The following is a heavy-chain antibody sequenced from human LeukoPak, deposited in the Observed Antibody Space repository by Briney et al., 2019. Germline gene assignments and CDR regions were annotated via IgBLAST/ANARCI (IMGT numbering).Heavy chain of an antibody. V-gene: IGHV3-23*01. J-gene: IGHJ4*02. Sequence: GGSLRLSCAASGFTFSSYAMNWVRQAPGKGLEWVSGISGSATSTYYADSVKGRFAISRDNPKNTLYLQMNSLRAEDTAVYYCAKFVNYDSTGLKTAFDSWGQRTLVTVSS. CDR3: AKFVNYDSTGLKTAFDS. D-gene: IGHD3-22*01. CDR1: GFTFSSYA. CDR2: ISGSATST.